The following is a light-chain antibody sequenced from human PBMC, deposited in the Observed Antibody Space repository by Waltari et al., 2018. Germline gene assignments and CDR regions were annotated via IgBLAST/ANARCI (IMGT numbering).Light chain of an antibody. J-gene: IGLJ3*02. CDR2: KAN. V-gene: IGLV8-61*01. CDR3: ALYMGSGIWV. CDR1: SGSVSFTSY. Sequence: QTVVTQDPSLSVSPGGTVTLTCSLSSGSVSFTSYATWYQQTPGQPPRTLMYKANSRSSGVPDRFSGSILGNKAALTITGAQAEDESDYYCALYMGSGIWVFGGGTKLTVL.